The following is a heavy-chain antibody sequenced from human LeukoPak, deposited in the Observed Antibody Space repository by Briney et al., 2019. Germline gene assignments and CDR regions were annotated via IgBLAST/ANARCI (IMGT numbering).Heavy chain of an antibody. CDR2: INTDGGST. Sequence: GKSLRLSCAASGFTFSSYGMHWVRQAPGKGLVWVSLINTDGGSTNYAESVKGRFTISRDNAKNTVYLQMNSLRAEDTAMYYCYGANAANWGQGTLVTVPS. CDR3: YGANAAN. V-gene: IGHV3-74*01. J-gene: IGHJ1*01. CDR1: GFTFSSYG. D-gene: IGHD4-23*01.